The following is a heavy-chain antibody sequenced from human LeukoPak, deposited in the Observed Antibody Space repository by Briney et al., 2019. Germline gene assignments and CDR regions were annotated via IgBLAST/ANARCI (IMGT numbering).Heavy chain of an antibody. Sequence: ASVKVSCKASGYTFTSYYMHWVRQAPGQGLEWMGIINPSGGSTSYAQKFQGRVTMTRDTSTSTVYMELSSLRSEDTAVYYCARVDPTPGSGAAEYFQHWGQGTLVTVSS. CDR3: ARVDPTPGSGAAEYFQH. CDR2: INPSGGST. J-gene: IGHJ1*01. CDR1: GYTFTSYY. V-gene: IGHV1-46*01. D-gene: IGHD2-15*01.